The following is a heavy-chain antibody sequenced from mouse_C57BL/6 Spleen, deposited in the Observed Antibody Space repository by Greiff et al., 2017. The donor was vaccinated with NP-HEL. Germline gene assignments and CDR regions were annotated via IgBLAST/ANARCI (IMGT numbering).Heavy chain of an antibody. V-gene: IGHV1-75*01. Sequence: QVQLQQSGPELVKPGASVKISCKASGYTFTDYYINWVKQRPGQGLEWIGWIFPGSGSTYYNEKFKGKATLTVDKSSSTAYMLLSSLTSEDSAVYCCARTGDYDEGETYYFDYWGQGTTLTVSS. CDR3: ARTGDYDEGETYYFDY. D-gene: IGHD2-4*01. CDR1: GYTFTDYY. J-gene: IGHJ2*01. CDR2: IFPGSGST.